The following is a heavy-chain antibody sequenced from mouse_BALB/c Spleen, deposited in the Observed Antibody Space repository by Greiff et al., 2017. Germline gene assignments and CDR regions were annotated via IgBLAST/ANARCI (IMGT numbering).Heavy chain of an antibody. CDR1: GFAFSSYD. J-gene: IGHJ2*01. CDR2: ISSGGGST. CDR3: ARHEDGYYYFDY. V-gene: IGHV5-12-1*01. D-gene: IGHD2-3*01. Sequence: DVMLVESGGGLVKPGGSLKLSCAASGFAFSSYDMSWVRQTPEKRLEWVAYISSGGGSTYYPDTVKGRFTISRDNAKNTLYLQMSSLKSEDTAMYYCARHEDGYYYFDYWGQGTTLTVSS.